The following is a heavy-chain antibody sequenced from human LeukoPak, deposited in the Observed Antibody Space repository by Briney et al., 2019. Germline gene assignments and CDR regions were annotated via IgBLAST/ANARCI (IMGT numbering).Heavy chain of an antibody. CDR2: ISAIGGST. CDR3: AKIAYSSSSPNFDY. J-gene: IGHJ4*02. CDR1: GFSFNSYG. D-gene: IGHD6-6*01. V-gene: IGHV3-23*01. Sequence: GWSLRLSCAASGFSFNSYGMSWARQSPGKGLEWVSSISAIGGSTYYADSVKGRFTISRDNSKNTLYLQINSLRAEDTAVYYCAKIAYSSSSPNFDYWGQGTLVTVSS.